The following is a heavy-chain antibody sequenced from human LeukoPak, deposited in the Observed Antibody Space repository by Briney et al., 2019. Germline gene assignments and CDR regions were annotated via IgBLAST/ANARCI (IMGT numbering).Heavy chain of an antibody. CDR1: GFTFSSYA. J-gene: IGHJ4*02. CDR3: ARDRGPDDFVGPHDY. D-gene: IGHD1-1*01. V-gene: IGHV3-64*01. Sequence: PGGSLRLSCAASGFTFSSYAMHWVRQAPGKGLEYVSAISSNGGSTYYANSVKGRFTISRDNSKNTLYLQMGSLRAEDMAVYYCARDRGPDDFVGPHDYWGQGTLVTVSS. CDR2: ISSNGGST.